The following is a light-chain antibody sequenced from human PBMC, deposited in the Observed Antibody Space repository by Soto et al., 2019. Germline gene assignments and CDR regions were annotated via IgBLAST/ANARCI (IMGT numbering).Light chain of an antibody. CDR3: ASWDDSVFGWL. J-gene: IGLJ3*02. V-gene: IGLV1-44*01. CDR1: SANIGSNT. Sequence: QSVLTQPTSASGTPGQRVTISCSGSSANIGSNTVSWYQQVPGTAPKLLIYSNSERPSGVPDRFSGSKSGTSASLAISGLQSEDEADYYCASWDDSVFGWLFGGGTQLTVL. CDR2: SNS.